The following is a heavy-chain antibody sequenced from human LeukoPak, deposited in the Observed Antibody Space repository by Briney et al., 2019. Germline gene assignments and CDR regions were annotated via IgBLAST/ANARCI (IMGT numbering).Heavy chain of an antibody. CDR1: GGSFSGYY. J-gene: IGHJ4*02. V-gene: IGHV4-34*01. CDR2: INHSGST. CDR3: ARVFYYDSSGYYRPYYFDY. Sequence: SETLSLTCAVYGGSFSGYYWSWIRQPPGKGLEWIGEINHSGSTNYNPSLKSRVTISVDTSKNQFSLQLSSVTAADTAVYYCARVFYYDSSGYYRPYYFDYWGQGTLVTVSS. D-gene: IGHD3-22*01.